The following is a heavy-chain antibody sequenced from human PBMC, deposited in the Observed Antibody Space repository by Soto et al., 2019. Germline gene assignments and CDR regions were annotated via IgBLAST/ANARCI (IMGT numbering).Heavy chain of an antibody. CDR2: INSDGSST. CDR3: ARDVAWLNTFDY. V-gene: IGHV3-74*01. D-gene: IGHD3-3*02. CDR1: GFTFSSYW. J-gene: IGHJ4*02. Sequence: PGGSLRLSCAASGFTFSSYWRHWVRQAPGKGLVWVSRINSDGSSTSYADSVKGRFTISRDNAKNTLYLQMNSLRAEDTAVYYCARDVAWLNTFDYWGQGTLVTVSS.